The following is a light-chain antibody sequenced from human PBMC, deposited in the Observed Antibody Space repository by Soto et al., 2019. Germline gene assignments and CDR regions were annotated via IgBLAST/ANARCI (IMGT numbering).Light chain of an antibody. CDR3: QQYNNCPPLT. Sequence: IVMTQAAATLSENTGDRATLYCRASQSVSSSLAWYQQIPGQAPRSLIYDASTRATGIPARFGGSGSGTEFTLTISSLQSEDFAAYYCQQYNNCPPLTFGGGTKVDIK. V-gene: IGKV3-15*01. CDR1: QSVSSS. CDR2: DAS. J-gene: IGKJ4*01.